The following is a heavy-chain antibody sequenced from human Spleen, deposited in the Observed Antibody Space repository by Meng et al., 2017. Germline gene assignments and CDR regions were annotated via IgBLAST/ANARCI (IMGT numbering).Heavy chain of an antibody. CDR1: PYTFTDYY. Sequence: QVQLVQSGAEVNKPGASVKVPCKASPYTFTDYYIHWVRQAPGQGLEWMGRINPYSGATNYAQKFQGRVTMTRETSISTAYMELSRLRSDDTAVYYCARGRHDYGDYVGGRSDYWGQGSLVTVSS. J-gene: IGHJ4*02. V-gene: IGHV1-2*06. CDR2: INPYSGAT. D-gene: IGHD4-17*01. CDR3: ARGRHDYGDYVGGRSDY.